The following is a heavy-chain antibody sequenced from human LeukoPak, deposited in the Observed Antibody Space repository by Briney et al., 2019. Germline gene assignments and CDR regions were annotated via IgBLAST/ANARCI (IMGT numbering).Heavy chain of an antibody. CDR3: ARDQWLSYYYYGMDV. J-gene: IGHJ6*02. V-gene: IGHV3-66*01. CDR2: IYSGGST. Sequence: GGSLRLSCAASGFTVSSNYMSWVRQAPGKGLEWVSVIYSGGSTYYADSVKGRFTISGDNSKNTLYLQMNSLRAEDTAVYYCARDQWLSYYYYGMDVWGQGTTVTVSS. D-gene: IGHD6-19*01. CDR1: GFTVSSNY.